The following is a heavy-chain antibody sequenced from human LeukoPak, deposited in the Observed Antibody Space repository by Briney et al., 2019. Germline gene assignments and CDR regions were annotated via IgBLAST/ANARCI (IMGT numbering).Heavy chain of an antibody. V-gene: IGHV4-61*02. CDR1: GGSISSGSYY. D-gene: IGHD3-10*01. J-gene: IGHJ1*01. CDR3: ASTGYYGVAEYFQH. CDR2: IYTSGST. Sequence: ASETLSLTCTVSGGSISSGSYYWSWIPPPPGKGLEWVGRIYTSGSTNYNPSLKGRVTISVDTSKNQFSLKLSSVTAADTAVYYCASTGYYGVAEYFQHWGQGTLVSVSS.